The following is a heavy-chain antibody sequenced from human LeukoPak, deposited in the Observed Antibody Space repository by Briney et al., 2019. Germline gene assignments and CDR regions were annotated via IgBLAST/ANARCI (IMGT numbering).Heavy chain of an antibody. Sequence: GGPLRLTCAASGFSIGDYWMSWVRQAPGKGLEWVANRNQDEGSKDYVDSVKGRFTISRDNAKNSLYLQMNSLRAEDTAVYYCWHPMIQGAVSWGQGTLVTVSS. CDR2: RNQDEGSK. CDR1: GFSIGDYW. CDR3: WHPMIQGAVS. J-gene: IGHJ5*02. V-gene: IGHV3-7*01. D-gene: IGHD3-10*01.